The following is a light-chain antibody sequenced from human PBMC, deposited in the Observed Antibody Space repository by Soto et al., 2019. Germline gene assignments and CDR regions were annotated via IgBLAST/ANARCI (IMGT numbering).Light chain of an antibody. Sequence: EVVLTQSPGTLSLSPGERATFSCRAGQSVSSTFLAWYHQKPGQAPRLLIYGASSRATGIPDRFSGSGSGTDFTLTISRLEPEDFAVYYCHYYDDSPPFPFGPGTKVDI. V-gene: IGKV3-20*01. CDR3: HYYDDSPPFP. J-gene: IGKJ3*01. CDR1: QSVSSTF. CDR2: GAS.